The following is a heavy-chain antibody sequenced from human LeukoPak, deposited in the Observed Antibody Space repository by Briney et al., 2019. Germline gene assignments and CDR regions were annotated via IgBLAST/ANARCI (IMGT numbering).Heavy chain of an antibody. CDR1: GGSFSGYY. CDR3: ARLLPVRGVIGHRSGKKDDAAY. CDR2: INHSGST. J-gene: IGHJ4*02. V-gene: IGHV4-34*01. Sequence: SETLSLTCAVYGGSFSGYYWSWIRQPPGKGLEWIGEINHSGSTNYNPSLKGRVTISVDTSKNQFSLKLSSVTAADTAVYYCARLLPVRGVIGHRSGKKDDAAYWGQGTLVTVSS. D-gene: IGHD3-10*01.